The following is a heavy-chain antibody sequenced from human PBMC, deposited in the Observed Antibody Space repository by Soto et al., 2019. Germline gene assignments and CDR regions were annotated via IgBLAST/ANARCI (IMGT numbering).Heavy chain of an antibody. CDR3: ARERFGNFVKDYYYGMDV. J-gene: IGHJ6*02. Sequence: ASVKVSCKASGYTFTGYYIHWVRQAPGQGLEWMGWINPNSGGTNYAQNLQGWVTMSRDTSINTAYMELGRLRSDDTAVYYCARERFGNFVKDYYYGMDVWGHGTTVTVSS. CDR2: INPNSGGT. CDR1: GYTFTGYY. D-gene: IGHD3-10*01. V-gene: IGHV1-2*04.